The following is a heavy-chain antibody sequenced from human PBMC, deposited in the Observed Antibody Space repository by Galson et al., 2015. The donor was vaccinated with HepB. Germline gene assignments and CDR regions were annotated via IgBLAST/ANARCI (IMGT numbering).Heavy chain of an antibody. V-gene: IGHV4-31*03. CDR2: IYYSGST. Sequence: LSLTCTVSGGSISSGGYYWSWIRQHPGKGLEWIGYIYYSGSTYYNPSLKSRVTISVDTSKNQFSLKLSSVTAADTAVYYCARVRYYDFWSGSRWPFDYWGQGTLVTVSS. D-gene: IGHD3-3*01. CDR1: GGSISSGGYY. J-gene: IGHJ4*02. CDR3: ARVRYYDFWSGSRWPFDY.